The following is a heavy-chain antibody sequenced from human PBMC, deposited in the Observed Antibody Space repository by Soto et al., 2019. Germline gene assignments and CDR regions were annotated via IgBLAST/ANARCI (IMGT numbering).Heavy chain of an antibody. V-gene: IGHV4-4*07. J-gene: IGHJ4*02. D-gene: IGHD1-26*01. CDR1: GDSMTKYY. Sequence: QVQLQESGPGLVKPSETLSLTCTVSGDSMTKYYWSWLRQPAGKGLEWIGRIYTSGSTNYNPSLKSRVTMSIDTSNNHFSLKLKSVTAADTDVYYCARTVGAAYYFDFWGQGALVTVSS. CDR2: IYTSGST. CDR3: ARTVGAAYYFDF.